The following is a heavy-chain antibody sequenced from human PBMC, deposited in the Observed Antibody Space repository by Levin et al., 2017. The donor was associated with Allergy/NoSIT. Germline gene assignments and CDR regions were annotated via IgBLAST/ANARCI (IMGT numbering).Heavy chain of an antibody. Sequence: SCAASGFTFSSYTMHWVRQAPGKGLDWVAVISYDGRNKYYADSVKGRFTISRDNSKNTLYLQMNSLRAEDTTVYYCARDQDVEGNGWYIGYWGQGTLVTVSS. CDR1: GFTFSSYT. D-gene: IGHD6-19*01. CDR3: ARDQDVEGNGWYIGY. V-gene: IGHV3-30-3*01. J-gene: IGHJ4*02. CDR2: ISYDGRNK.